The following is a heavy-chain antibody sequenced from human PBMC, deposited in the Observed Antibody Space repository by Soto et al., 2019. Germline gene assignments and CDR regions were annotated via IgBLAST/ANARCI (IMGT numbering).Heavy chain of an antibody. J-gene: IGHJ3*02. V-gene: IGHV4-31*03. CDR2: IYYSGST. CDR3: ARFQVAATLKTQKKDAFDI. D-gene: IGHD2-15*01. CDR1: GGSISSGGYY. Sequence: PSETLSLTCTVSGGSISSGGYYWSWIRQHPGKGLEWIGYIYYSGSTYYNPSLKSRVTISVDTSKNQFSLKLSSVTAADTAVYYCARFQVAATLKTQKKDAFDIWGQGTMVTVSS.